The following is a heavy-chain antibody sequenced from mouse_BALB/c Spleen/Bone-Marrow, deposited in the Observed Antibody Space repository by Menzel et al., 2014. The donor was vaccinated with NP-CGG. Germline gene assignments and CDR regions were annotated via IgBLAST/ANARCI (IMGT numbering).Heavy chain of an antibody. V-gene: IGHV4-1*02. Sequence: EVKLVESGGGLVQPGGSLKLSCAASGFELSRYWMSWVRQAPGKGLEWIGEINPDTRTINYTPSLKERFIISRDNAKNTLYLQMSKVRSEDTALYYCARCVYYGLLAYWGQGTPVTVSA. CDR3: ARCVYYGLLAY. J-gene: IGHJ3*01. D-gene: IGHD1-2*01. CDR1: GFELSRYW. CDR2: INPDTRTI.